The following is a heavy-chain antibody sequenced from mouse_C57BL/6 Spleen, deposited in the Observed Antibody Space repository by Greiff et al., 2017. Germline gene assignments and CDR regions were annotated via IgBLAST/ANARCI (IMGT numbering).Heavy chain of an antibody. J-gene: IGHJ3*01. CDR1: GFSFNTYA. CDR3: VRKEFAY. Sequence: EVKVVESGGGLVQPKGSLKLSCAASGFSFNTYAMNWVRQAPGKGLEWVARIRSKSNNYATYYADSGKDRFTISRDDSESMLYLQMNNLKTEDTAMYYCVRKEFAYWGQGTLVTVSA. CDR2: IRSKSNNYAT. V-gene: IGHV10-1*01.